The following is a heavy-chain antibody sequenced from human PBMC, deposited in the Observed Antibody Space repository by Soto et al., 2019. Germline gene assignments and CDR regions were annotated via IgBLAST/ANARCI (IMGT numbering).Heavy chain of an antibody. CDR3: AGDLATIFGVVGYSYIAV. V-gene: IGHV4-59*01. CDR1: VGSISSYY. CDR2: IYYSGCT. J-gene: IGHJ6*03. Sequence: QVQLPESVPGLVKPSETLSLTCTVSVGSISSYYWSWIRQPPGKGLEWIGYIYYSGCTNYNPSLKIRVTIAVDTSKKQFSLKLSSGTAADTAVYYCAGDLATIFGVVGYSYIAVWGNGNTETDSS. D-gene: IGHD3-3*01.